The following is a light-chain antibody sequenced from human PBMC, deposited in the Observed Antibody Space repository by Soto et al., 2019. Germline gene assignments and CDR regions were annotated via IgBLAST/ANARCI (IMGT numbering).Light chain of an antibody. CDR2: GAS. V-gene: IGKV3-20*01. Sequence: EIVVTQSPGTLSLSPGERATLSCRASQSVSSSFLAWYQQKAGQAPRLLIYGASSRATGIPDRFSGSGSGTDFTLTISRQEPEDSAVYYCQHYDRPPWTFGQGTKVEIK. J-gene: IGKJ1*01. CDR3: QHYDRPPWT. CDR1: QSVSSSF.